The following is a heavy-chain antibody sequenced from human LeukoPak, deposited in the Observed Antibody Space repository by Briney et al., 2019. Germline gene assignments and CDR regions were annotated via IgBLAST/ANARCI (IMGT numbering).Heavy chain of an antibody. Sequence: GRSLRLSCVASGFTFKSYSMHWVRQGPGKGLEWVAIIWYDGSNKYYADFVKGRFTTSRDNSKNTLYLQMNSLRADDTAVYYCARVSGYSGTWYVDYWGQGTLVTVSS. CDR2: IWYDGSNK. CDR1: GFTFKSYS. D-gene: IGHD6-13*01. CDR3: ARVSGYSGTWYVDY. V-gene: IGHV3-33*01. J-gene: IGHJ4*02.